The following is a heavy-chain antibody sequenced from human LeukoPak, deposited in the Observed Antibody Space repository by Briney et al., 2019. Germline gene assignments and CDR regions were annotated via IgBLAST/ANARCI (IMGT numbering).Heavy chain of an antibody. Sequence: PGGSLRLSCAASGFTFSSYGMHWVRQAPGKGLEWVAVISYDGSNKYYADSVKGRFTISRDNSKNTLYLQMNSLRAEDTAVYYCAKDKVDGSGSYYKGMTYWGQGTLVTVSS. CDR1: GFTFSSYG. CDR2: ISYDGSNK. CDR3: AKDKVDGSGSYYKGMTY. J-gene: IGHJ4*02. D-gene: IGHD3-10*01. V-gene: IGHV3-30*18.